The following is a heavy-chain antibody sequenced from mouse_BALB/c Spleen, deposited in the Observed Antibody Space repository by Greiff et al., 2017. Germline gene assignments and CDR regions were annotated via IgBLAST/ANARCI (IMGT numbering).Heavy chain of an antibody. Sequence: EVKLMESGPDLVKPSQSLSLTCTVTGYSITSGYSWHWIRQFPGNKLEWMGYIHYSGSTNYNPSLKSRISITRDTSKNQFFLQLNSVTNEDTATYYCARPAYYRYEWYFDVWGEGTTVTVSS. CDR2: IHYSGST. CDR1: GYSITSGYS. D-gene: IGHD2-14*01. CDR3: ARPAYYRYEWYFDV. V-gene: IGHV3-1*02. J-gene: IGHJ1*01.